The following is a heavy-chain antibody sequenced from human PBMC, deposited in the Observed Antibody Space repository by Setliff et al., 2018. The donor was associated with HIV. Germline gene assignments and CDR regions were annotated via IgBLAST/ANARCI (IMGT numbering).Heavy chain of an antibody. V-gene: IGHV3-64*03. CDR2: ISNNGETT. Sequence: GSLRLSCSVSIFGFSDYTMHWVRQAPGKGLKFVSAISNNGETTYYADSVRGRFTISRDNSKNELYLQMSSLRSEDTAIYYCVKVPDGPWGQGTLVTASS. J-gene: IGHJ4*02. CDR3: VKVPDGP. CDR1: IFGFSDYT. D-gene: IGHD4-17*01.